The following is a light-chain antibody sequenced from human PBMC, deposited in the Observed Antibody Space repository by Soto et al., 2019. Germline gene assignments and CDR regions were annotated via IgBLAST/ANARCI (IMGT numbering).Light chain of an antibody. CDR1: QTISSW. CDR3: QHYNSYSEA. Sequence: DIHMTHSPSTLSVSLGDRVTITCRASQTISSWLAWYQQKPGKAPKFLIYKASTLKSGVPSRFSGSGSGTEFTLTISSLQPHDFAAYYCQHYNSYSEAFGQGTKVDIK. CDR2: KAS. J-gene: IGKJ1*01. V-gene: IGKV1-5*03.